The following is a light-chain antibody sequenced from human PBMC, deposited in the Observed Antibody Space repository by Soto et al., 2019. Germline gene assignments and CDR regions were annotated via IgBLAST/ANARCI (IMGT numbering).Light chain of an antibody. CDR3: SSYTSSSTVV. Sequence: QSALTQPASVSGSPGQSITISFTGTSSDVGGYNYVSWYQQHPGKAPKLMIYDVSNRPSGVSNRFSGSKSGNTASLTISGLQAEDEADDSFSSYTSSSTVVFGGGTKLTVL. CDR2: DVS. CDR1: SSDVGGYNY. V-gene: IGLV2-14*01. J-gene: IGLJ2*01.